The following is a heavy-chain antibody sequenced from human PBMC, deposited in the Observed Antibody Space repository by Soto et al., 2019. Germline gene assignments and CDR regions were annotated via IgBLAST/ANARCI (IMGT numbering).Heavy chain of an antibody. CDR2: ISYDGSNK. V-gene: IGHV3-30-3*01. D-gene: IGHD2-15*01. CDR3: ASADRVMVVAATPFWFDP. Sequence: GGSMRLSCAASGFNFSSYAMHWVRQNTGKGLEWVAVISYDGSNKYYADSVKGRFTISRDNSKNTLYLQMNSLRAEDTAVYYCASADRVMVVAATPFWFDPWGQGTLVTVSS. CDR1: GFNFSSYA. J-gene: IGHJ5*02.